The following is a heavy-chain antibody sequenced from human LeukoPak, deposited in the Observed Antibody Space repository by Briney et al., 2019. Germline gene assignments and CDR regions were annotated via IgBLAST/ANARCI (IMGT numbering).Heavy chain of an antibody. V-gene: IGHV3-53*01. Sequence: GGSLRLSCAASGFTFSSYGMHWVRQAPGKGLEWVSVIYSGGSTYYADSVKGRFTISRDNSKNTLYLQMNSLRAEDTAVYYCARDRSAYCSSTSCYYYYYYGMDVWGQGTTVTVSS. CDR1: GFTFSSYG. CDR2: IYSGGST. D-gene: IGHD2-2*01. J-gene: IGHJ6*02. CDR3: ARDRSAYCSSTSCYYYYYYGMDV.